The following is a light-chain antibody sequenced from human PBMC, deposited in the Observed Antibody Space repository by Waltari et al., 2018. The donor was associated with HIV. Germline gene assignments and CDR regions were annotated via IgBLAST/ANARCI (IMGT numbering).Light chain of an antibody. CDR1: SSDVGHSYHS. Sequence: QSALTQPASVSGSPGQSITISCTGTSSDVGHSYHSVSWYQRHPGKAPQLIIYEVNNRPSGVLIRFSGSKSGNTASLTISGLQAEDEADYYCRSYATSSASVVFGGGTKLTVL. CDR2: EVN. J-gene: IGLJ2*01. V-gene: IGLV2-14*01. CDR3: RSYATSSASVV.